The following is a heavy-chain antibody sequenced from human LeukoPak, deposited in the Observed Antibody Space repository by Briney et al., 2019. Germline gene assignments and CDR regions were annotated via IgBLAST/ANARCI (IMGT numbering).Heavy chain of an antibody. Sequence: SETLSLTCTVAGGSISSSSYYWGWIRQPPGKGLEWIGSIYYSGSTYYNPSLKSRVTISVDTSKNQFSLKLSSVTAADTAVYYSARHNPTWMQLWSYPHGMDVWGQGTTVTVSS. CDR2: IYYSGST. CDR1: GGSISSSSYY. D-gene: IGHD5-18*01. CDR3: ARHNPTWMQLWSYPHGMDV. J-gene: IGHJ6*02. V-gene: IGHV4-39*01.